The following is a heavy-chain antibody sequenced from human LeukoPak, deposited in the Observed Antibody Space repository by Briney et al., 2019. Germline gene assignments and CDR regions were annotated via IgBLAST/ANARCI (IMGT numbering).Heavy chain of an antibody. V-gene: IGHV4-30-2*01. Sequence: SQTLSLTCAVSGGSISSGGYSWSWIRQPPGKGLEWIGYIYHSGSTYYNPSLKSRVTISVDRSKNQFSLKLSSVTAADTAVYYCASRDYYGMDVWGQGTTVTVSS. CDR3: ASRDYYGMDV. CDR2: IYHSGST. J-gene: IGHJ6*02. CDR1: GGSISSGGYS.